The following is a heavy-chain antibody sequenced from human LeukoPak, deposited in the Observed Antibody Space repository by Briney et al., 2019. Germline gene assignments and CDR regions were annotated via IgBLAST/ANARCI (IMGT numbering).Heavy chain of an antibody. CDR2: ISYDGSNK. D-gene: IGHD3-10*01. Sequence: GGSLRLSYAASGFTFSSYGMHWVRQAPGKGLEWVAVISYDGSNKYYADSVKGRFTISRDNSKNTLYLQMNSLRAEDTAVYYCATSERGGDDYWGQGTLVTVSS. CDR3: ATSERGGDDY. CDR1: GFTFSSYG. J-gene: IGHJ4*02. V-gene: IGHV3-30*03.